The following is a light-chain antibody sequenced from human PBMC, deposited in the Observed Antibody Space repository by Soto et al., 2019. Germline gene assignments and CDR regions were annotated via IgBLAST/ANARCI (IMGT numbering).Light chain of an antibody. V-gene: IGKV1-5*03. J-gene: IGKJ1*01. CDR2: KAS. Sequence: DIQMTPSPSTLSASLGDRFAIPWRASENIGAWLAWYQQKPGKAPKLLIYKASTLKSGVPSRFSGSGSGTEFTLTISSLQPDDFATYYCQQYNSYSRTFGQGTKVDI. CDR3: QQYNSYSRT. CDR1: ENIGAW.